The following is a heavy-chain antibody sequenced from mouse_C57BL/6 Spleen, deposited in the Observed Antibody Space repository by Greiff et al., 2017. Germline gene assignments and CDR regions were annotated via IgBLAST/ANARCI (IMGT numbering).Heavy chain of an antibody. D-gene: IGHD2-4*01. J-gene: IGHJ4*01. CDR2: ISSGSSTI. V-gene: IGHV5-17*01. CDR3: ARGTMITSYAMDY. Sequence: EVKLVESGGGLVKPGGSLKLSCAASGFTFSDYGMHWVRQAPEKGLEWVAYISSGSSTIYYADTVKGRFTISRDNAKNTLFLQMTSLRSEDTAMYYCARGTMITSYAMDYWGQGTSVTVSS. CDR1: GFTFSDYG.